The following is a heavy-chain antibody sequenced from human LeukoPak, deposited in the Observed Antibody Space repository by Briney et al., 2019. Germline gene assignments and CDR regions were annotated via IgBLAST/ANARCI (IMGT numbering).Heavy chain of an antibody. V-gene: IGHV1-8*03. Sequence: ASVKVSCKASGYTFTSYDINWVRQATGQGLEWMGWMNPNSGNTGYAQKFQGRVTITRNTSISTACMELSSLRSEDTAVYYCAARPIRFLEWLLDYWGQGTLVTVSS. J-gene: IGHJ4*02. CDR2: MNPNSGNT. D-gene: IGHD3-3*01. CDR3: AARPIRFLEWLLDY. CDR1: GYTFTSYD.